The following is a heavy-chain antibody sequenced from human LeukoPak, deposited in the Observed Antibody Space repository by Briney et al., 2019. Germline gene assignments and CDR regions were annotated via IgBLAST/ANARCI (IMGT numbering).Heavy chain of an antibody. D-gene: IGHD3-3*01. J-gene: IGHJ4*02. CDR1: GSTFRYYG. CDR2: IGFDGNRK. V-gene: IGHV3-30*02. CDR3: AKDWSGHYCLDQ. Sequence: GGSLRLSCEVSGSTFRYYGIHRVRQAPGKGLEWVTFIGFDGNRKDYAESVKGRFTISRDNSKNTLSLQMNSLREEDTAVYYCAKDWSGHYCLDQWGQGTLVTVSS.